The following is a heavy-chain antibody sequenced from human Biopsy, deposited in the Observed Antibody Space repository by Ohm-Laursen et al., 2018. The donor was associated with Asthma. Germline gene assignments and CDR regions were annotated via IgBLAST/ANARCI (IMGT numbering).Heavy chain of an antibody. J-gene: IGHJ3*02. CDR3: ARTHERWTSIQDDALDI. V-gene: IGHV3-30*03. D-gene: IGHD4-23*01. CDR1: GFTFSIYD. CDR2: ISYDGGNK. Sequence: SLRLSCAASGFTFSIYDIHWVRQAPGKGLEWVAVISYDGGNKFYGDSVKGRFTLSRDNSRNTLYLQMNSLRVENTAIYYCARTHERWTSIQDDALDIWGQGTMVIVSS.